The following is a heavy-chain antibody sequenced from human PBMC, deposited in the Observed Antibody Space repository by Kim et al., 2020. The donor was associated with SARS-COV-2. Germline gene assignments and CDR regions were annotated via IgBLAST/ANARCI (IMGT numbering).Heavy chain of an antibody. D-gene: IGHD2-2*01. J-gene: IGHJ6*02. CDR3: ARGAYCSSTSFLNYYYYYGMDV. V-gene: IGHV1-69*13. CDR2: IIPIFGTA. CDR1: GGTFSSYA. Sequence: SVKVSCKASGGTFSSYAISWVRQAPGQGLEWMGGIIPIFGTANYAQKFQGRVTITADESTSTAYMELSSLRSEDTAVYYCARGAYCSSTSFLNYYYYYGMDVWGQGTTVTVSS.